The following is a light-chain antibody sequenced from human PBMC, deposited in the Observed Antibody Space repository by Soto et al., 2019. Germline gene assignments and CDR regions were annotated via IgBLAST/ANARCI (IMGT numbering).Light chain of an antibody. J-gene: IGLJ2*01. V-gene: IGLV2-14*01. CDR1: SSDVGGYNY. CDR3: SSYTGTSTLVV. Sequence: QSALTQPASVSESPGQSITISCTGTSSDVGGYNYVSWYQQHPGKAPKLMIYDVSIRPSGVSARFSGSKSGNTASLTISGLQAEDEADYYCSSYTGTSTLVVFGGGNKLNVL. CDR2: DVS.